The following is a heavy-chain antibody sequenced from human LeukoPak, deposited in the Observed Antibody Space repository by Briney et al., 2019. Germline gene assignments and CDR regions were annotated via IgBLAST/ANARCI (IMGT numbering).Heavy chain of an antibody. CDR1: GFTFSSYW. CDR2: INSDGSST. V-gene: IGHV3-74*01. D-gene: IGHD3-10*01. J-gene: IGHJ3*02. CDR3: ARDGLLWFGDDAFDI. Sequence: PGGSLRLSRAASGFTFSSYWMHWVRQAPGKGLVWVSRINSDGSSTSYADSVKGRFTISRDNAKNTLYLQMNSLRAEDTAVYYCARDGLLWFGDDAFDIWGQGTMVTVSS.